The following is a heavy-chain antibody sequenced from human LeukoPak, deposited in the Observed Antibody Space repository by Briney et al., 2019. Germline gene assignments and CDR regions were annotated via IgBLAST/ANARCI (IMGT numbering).Heavy chain of an antibody. V-gene: IGHV3-23*01. CDR3: AKDATPYY. J-gene: IGHJ4*02. Sequence: GGSLRLSCAASGFSFDSFAMTWVRQAPGKGLEWVSGISGSGGSTYYADSVKGRFTISRDNFKYTVHLQMNSLRAEDTAVYYCAKDATPYYWGQGTLVTVSS. D-gene: IGHD1-26*01. CDR1: GFSFDSFA. CDR2: ISGSGGST.